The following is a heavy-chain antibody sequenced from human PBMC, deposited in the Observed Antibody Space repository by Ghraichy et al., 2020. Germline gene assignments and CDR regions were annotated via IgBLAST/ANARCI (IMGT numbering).Heavy chain of an antibody. CDR1: GFSLSFHD. Sequence: GESLNISCEVSGFSLSFHDITWVRQAPGKGLEWISYISRTGNIVYYAESVEGRCTISRDTATRTLFLELRSLRVDDTGTYYCARHLPRDSAGWYPSYLDFWGQGTVVAVSS. CDR3: ARHLPRDSAGWYPSYLDF. CDR2: ISRTGNIV. D-gene: IGHD6-19*01. J-gene: IGHJ4*02. V-gene: IGHV3-48*03.